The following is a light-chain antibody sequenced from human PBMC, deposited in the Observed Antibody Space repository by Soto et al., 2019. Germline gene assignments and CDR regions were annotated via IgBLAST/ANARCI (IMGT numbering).Light chain of an antibody. V-gene: IGKV3-20*01. Sequence: EIVLTQSPGTLSLSPGERASLSCRASQSVTSSYLAWYQQKPGQAPRLLIYVASNRATGTQDRFSGSGSGTDFTLTINRLEPEDFAVYYCQQYGSSPWTFGQGTKVEIK. CDR3: QQYGSSPWT. J-gene: IGKJ1*01. CDR2: VAS. CDR1: QSVTSSY.